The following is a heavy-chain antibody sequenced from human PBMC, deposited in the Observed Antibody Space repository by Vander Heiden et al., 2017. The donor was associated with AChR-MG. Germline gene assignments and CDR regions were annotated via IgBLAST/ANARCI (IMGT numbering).Heavy chain of an antibody. J-gene: IGHJ4*02. V-gene: IGHV3-23*01. Sequence: EVQLLESGGGLVQPGGSLRLSCAACGFTFSSYAMSWVRQAPGKGLEWVSAISGSGGSTYYADSVKGRFTISRDNSKNTLYLQMNSLRAEDTAVYYCAKWRVYYYDSSGYYFDYWGQGTLVTVSS. CDR3: AKWRVYYYDSSGYYFDY. CDR2: ISGSGGST. CDR1: GFTFSSYA. D-gene: IGHD3-22*01.